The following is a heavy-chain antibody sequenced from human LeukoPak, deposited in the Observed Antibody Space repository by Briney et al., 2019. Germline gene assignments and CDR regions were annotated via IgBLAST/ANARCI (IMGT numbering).Heavy chain of an antibody. CDR2: IYSSGST. J-gene: IGHJ6*03. Sequence: SETLSLTCTVSGGSISSYYWSWIRQPAGKGLEWIGRIYSSGSTNYNPSLKSRVTISVDTSKNQFSLKLSSVTAADTAVYYCARVYGWDSYYYYYMDVWGKGTTVTVSS. CDR1: GGSISSYY. V-gene: IGHV4-4*07. D-gene: IGHD2-8*02. CDR3: ARVYGWDSYYYYYMDV.